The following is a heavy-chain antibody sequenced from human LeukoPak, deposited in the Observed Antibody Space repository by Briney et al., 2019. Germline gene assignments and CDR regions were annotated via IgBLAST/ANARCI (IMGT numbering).Heavy chain of an antibody. V-gene: IGHV1-46*01. Sequence: ASVNVSCKASGYTLTNYALNWVRQAPGQGLEWMGIINPSGGSTSYAQKFQGRVTMTRDTSTSTAYMELSSLRSEDTAVYYCARGPAVSLYGMDVWGQGTTVTVSS. CDR3: ARGPAVSLYGMDV. CDR1: GYTLTNYA. CDR2: INPSGGST. J-gene: IGHJ6*02. D-gene: IGHD3-16*02.